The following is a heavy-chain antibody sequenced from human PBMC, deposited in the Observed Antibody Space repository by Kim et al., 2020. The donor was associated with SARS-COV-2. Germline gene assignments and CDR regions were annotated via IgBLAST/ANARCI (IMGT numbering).Heavy chain of an antibody. CDR3: ARGRRWLQRYTDY. V-gene: IGHV3-48*02. D-gene: IGHD5-12*01. Sequence: SGTGRFNTSRDNAKNALYLQMNSLRDEDTAVYYCARGRRWLQRYTDYWGQGTLVTVSS. J-gene: IGHJ4*02.